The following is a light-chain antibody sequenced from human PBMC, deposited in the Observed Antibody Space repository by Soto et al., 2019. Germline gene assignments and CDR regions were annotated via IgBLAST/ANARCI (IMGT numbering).Light chain of an antibody. CDR1: ESVSSN. CDR2: DAS. V-gene: IGKV3-11*01. J-gene: IGKJ4*01. Sequence: EIVLTQSPATLSLSPGARATLSCRASESVSSNLAWYQQKPGQAPRLLIYDASNRATGIPASFSGSGSATVFTLISGSLKTEDSAVYYCQQRSYWPLTFGGGTKVEIK. CDR3: QQRSYWPLT.